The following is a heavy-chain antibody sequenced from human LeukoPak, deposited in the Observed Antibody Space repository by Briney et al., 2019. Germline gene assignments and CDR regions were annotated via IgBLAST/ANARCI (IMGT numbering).Heavy chain of an antibody. D-gene: IGHD3-22*01. J-gene: IGHJ1*01. CDR2: IYYNGRT. CDR1: GDSVSRSDSY. CDR3: ARRRYYDSSGYLE. V-gene: IGHV4-39*01. Sequence: SETLCLTCTIFGDSVSRSDSYWDWIRQPPGKGLEWIGTIYYNGRTYYSPSLKSRVTLSVDMSNNQFSLTLSSVTAADTALYFCARRRYYDSSGYLEWGQGTLVTVSS.